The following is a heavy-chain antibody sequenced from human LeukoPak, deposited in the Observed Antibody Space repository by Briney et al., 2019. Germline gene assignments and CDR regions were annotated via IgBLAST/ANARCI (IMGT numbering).Heavy chain of an antibody. V-gene: IGHV3-23*01. D-gene: IGHD5-24*01. J-gene: IGHJ4*02. CDR2: ISGSGGST. CDR3: ANSPLGYNTN. CDR1: GFTFSSYS. Sequence: GGSLRLSCAASGFTFSSYSMNWVRQAPGKGLEWVSAISGSGGSTYYADSVKGRFTISRDNSKNTLYLQMNSLRAEDTAVYYCANSPLGYNTNWGQGTLVTVSS.